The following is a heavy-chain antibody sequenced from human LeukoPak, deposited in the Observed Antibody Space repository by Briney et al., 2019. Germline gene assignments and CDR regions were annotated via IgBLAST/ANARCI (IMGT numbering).Heavy chain of an antibody. D-gene: IGHD3-16*01. CDR2: IYLSGST. CDR3: ARHGGTSRPEDH. J-gene: IGHJ4*02. CDR1: GGSISSYC. Sequence: PSETLSLTCTVSGGSISSYCWSWIRQPPGKGLEWIGIIYLSGSTYYNPSLKSRVTISVDTSKNQFSLKLNSVTAADTAVYYCARHGGTSRPEDHWGQGTLVTVSS. V-gene: IGHV4-59*08.